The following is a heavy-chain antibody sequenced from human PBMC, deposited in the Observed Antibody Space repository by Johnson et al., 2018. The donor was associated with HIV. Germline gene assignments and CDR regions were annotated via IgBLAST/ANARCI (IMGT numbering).Heavy chain of an antibody. CDR3: ARGIMITFGGVIAHEAFDI. V-gene: IGHV3-20*04. D-gene: IGHD3-16*02. CDR1: GFIFDDYG. CDR2: INWNGGST. J-gene: IGHJ3*02. Sequence: EVQLLESGGGVLRPGGSLRLSCAASGFIFDDYGMSWVRQTPGKGLEWVSGINWNGGSTGYADSVKGRFTISRDNAKNSLYLQMNSLRAEDTALYYCARGIMITFGGVIAHEAFDIWGQGTMVIVSS.